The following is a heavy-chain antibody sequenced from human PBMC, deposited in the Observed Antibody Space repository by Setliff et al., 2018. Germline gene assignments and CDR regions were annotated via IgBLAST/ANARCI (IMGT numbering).Heavy chain of an antibody. V-gene: IGHV4-4*07. Sequence: ASETLSLTCTVSGGSISSYYWSWIRQPAGKGLEWIGRIYTSGSTNYNPSLKSRVAMSVDTSKNQFSLKLRSVTAADTAVYYCARDRATVIRGVTSFFYYYMDVWGGGTTVTVSS. CDR3: ARDRATVIRGVTSFFYYYMDV. J-gene: IGHJ6*03. CDR2: IYTSGST. D-gene: IGHD3-10*01. CDR1: GGSISSYY.